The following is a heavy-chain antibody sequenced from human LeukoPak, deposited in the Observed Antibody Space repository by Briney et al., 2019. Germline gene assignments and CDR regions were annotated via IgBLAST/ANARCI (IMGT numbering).Heavy chain of an antibody. J-gene: IGHJ6*02. V-gene: IGHV4-4*02. CDR1: GGSISSSNW. Sequence: SETLSLTCAVSGGSISSSNWWSWVRQPPGKGLEWIGEIYHSGSTNYNPSLKSRVTISVDRSKNQFSLKLSSVTAADTAVYYCARVGKGAVAGTGGNYYYGMDVWGQGTTVTVSS. CDR3: ARVGKGAVAGTGGNYYYGMDV. D-gene: IGHD6-19*01. CDR2: IYHSGST.